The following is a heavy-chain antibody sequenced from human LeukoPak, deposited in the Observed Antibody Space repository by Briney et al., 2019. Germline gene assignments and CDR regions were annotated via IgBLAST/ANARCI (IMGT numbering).Heavy chain of an antibody. CDR2: ISSSSSYI. D-gene: IGHD6-6*01. V-gene: IGHV3-21*01. CDR1: GFTFSSYS. CDR3: ARDGDSSSTNDY. Sequence: PGGSLRLSCAASGFTFSSYSMNWVRQAPGKGLEWASSISSSSSYIYYADSVKGRFTISRDNAKNSLYLQMNSLRAEDTAVYYCARDGDSSSTNDYWGQGTLVTVSS. J-gene: IGHJ4*02.